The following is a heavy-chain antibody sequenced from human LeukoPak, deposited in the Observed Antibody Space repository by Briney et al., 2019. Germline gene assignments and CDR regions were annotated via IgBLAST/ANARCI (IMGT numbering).Heavy chain of an antibody. CDR1: GFRFSDYY. Sequence: GGSLRLSCEASGFRFSDYYMSWVRQAPGKGREWVARINSDGSEQNYVDSVKGRFTISRDNAKNSLHLQMNSLRAEDTAVYYCVRGGRWYGDNWGQGTLVTVSS. V-gene: IGHV3-7*01. D-gene: IGHD6-13*01. CDR3: VRGGRWYGDN. J-gene: IGHJ4*02. CDR2: INSDGSEQ.